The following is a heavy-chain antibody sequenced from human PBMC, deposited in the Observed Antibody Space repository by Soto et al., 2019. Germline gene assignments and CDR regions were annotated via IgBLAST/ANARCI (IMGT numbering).Heavy chain of an antibody. D-gene: IGHD6-6*01. V-gene: IGHV1-18*01. Sequence: QVQLVQSGAEVKKPGASVKVSCKASGYTFTSYGISWVRQAPGQGLEWMGWISAYNGNTNYAQKLQGRVTMTTDTSTRTDNMELRSLRSDDTAVYYCARWRYSSSSGTWYTDYWGQGTLVTVSS. CDR2: ISAYNGNT. CDR1: GYTFTSYG. CDR3: ARWRYSSSSGTWYTDY. J-gene: IGHJ4*02.